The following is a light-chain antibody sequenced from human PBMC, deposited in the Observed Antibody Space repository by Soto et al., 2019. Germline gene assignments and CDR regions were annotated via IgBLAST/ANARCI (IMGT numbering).Light chain of an antibody. Sequence: DIQMTQSPSSLSASVGDRVTITCRASQSIRTSLNWYQQKPGKAPKLLIYGGFSLQSGAPSRFSGGGSGTDFTLTISSLQPEDFAVYYCQQSYSTPPTFGQGTKVEIK. J-gene: IGKJ2*01. V-gene: IGKV1-39*01. CDR3: QQSYSTPPT. CDR1: QSIRTS. CDR2: GGF.